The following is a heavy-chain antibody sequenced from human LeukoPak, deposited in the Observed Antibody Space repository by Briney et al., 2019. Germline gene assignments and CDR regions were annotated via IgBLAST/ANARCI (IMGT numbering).Heavy chain of an antibody. CDR3: ARDLYD. J-gene: IGHJ4*02. Sequence: GGSLRLSCAASGFTVSSNYMAWVRQAPGRGLEWVSVIYTGGGTVYADSVKGRFTISRDNFKNTVYLQMNSLRAEDTAVYFCARDLYDWGQGTLVTVSS. D-gene: IGHD5/OR15-5a*01. CDR1: GFTVSSNY. V-gene: IGHV3-66*01. CDR2: IYTGGGT.